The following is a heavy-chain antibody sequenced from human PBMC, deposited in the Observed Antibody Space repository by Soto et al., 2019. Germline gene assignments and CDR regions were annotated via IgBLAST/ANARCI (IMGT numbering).Heavy chain of an antibody. CDR2: IKSKTDGGTT. D-gene: IGHD6-19*01. V-gene: IGHV3-15*07. CDR3: TTDSSGWEKAFDY. CDR1: GFTFSNAW. Sequence: GGSLRLSCAASGFTFSNAWMNWVRQAPGKGLEWVGRIKSKTDGGTTDYAAPVKGRFTISRDDSKNTLYLQMNSLKTEDTAVYYCTTDSSGWEKAFDYWGQGTLVTVSS. J-gene: IGHJ4*02.